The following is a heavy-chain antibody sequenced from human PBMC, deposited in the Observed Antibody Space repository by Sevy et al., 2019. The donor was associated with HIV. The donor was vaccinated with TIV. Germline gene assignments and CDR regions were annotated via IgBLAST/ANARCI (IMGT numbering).Heavy chain of an antibody. Sequence: GGSLRLSCSASGFTFSGYAMSWVRQAPGKGLEWVATMKQDGSEEDYVDSVKGRFTISRDNAKNSLFLQMNSLSAEDTAVYYCVREGLGGYSYSLDYWGHGTLVTVSS. CDR1: GFTFSGYA. CDR3: VREGLGGYSYSLDY. D-gene: IGHD5-18*01. V-gene: IGHV3-7*01. CDR2: MKQDGSEE. J-gene: IGHJ4*01.